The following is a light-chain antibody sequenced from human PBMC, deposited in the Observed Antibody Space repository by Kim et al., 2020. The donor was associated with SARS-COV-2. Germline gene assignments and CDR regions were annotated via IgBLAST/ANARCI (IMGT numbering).Light chain of an antibody. CDR1: NSNIGSHY. J-gene: IGLJ1*01. CDR3: ASWDDSLTPLYV. CDR2: RNN. Sequence: TFIISCSRNNSNIGSHYVYWYQQFPGTAPRLLISRNNLRPSGVPDRFSGSKSGTSASLTISGLRSEDEADYYCASWDDSLTPLYVFATGTKVTVL. V-gene: IGLV1-47*01.